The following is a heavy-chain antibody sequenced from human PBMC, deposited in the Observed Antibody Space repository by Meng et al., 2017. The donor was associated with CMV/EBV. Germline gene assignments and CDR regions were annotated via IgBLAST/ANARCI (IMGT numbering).Heavy chain of an antibody. V-gene: IGHV1-69*05. D-gene: IGHD4-23*01. CDR2: IIPIFGTA. CDR3: ARRGYGGTPLRPPLDYYYGMDV. CDR1: GGTFSSYT. Sequence: SVKVSCKASGGTFSSYTISWVRQAPGQGLEWMGGIIPIFGTANYAQKFQGRVTITTDESTSTAYMELSSLRSEDTAVYYCARRGYGGTPLRPPLDYYYGMDVWGQGTTVTVSS. J-gene: IGHJ6*02.